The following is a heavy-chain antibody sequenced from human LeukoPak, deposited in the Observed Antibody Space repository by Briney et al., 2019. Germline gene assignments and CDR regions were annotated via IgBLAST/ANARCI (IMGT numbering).Heavy chain of an antibody. CDR3: ARDIAYCTGGTCGDYFDY. Sequence: PSETLSLTCTVSGGSIGSYYWSWIRQPAGKGLEWIGRMYTSGSTNYNPSLKSRVTMSVDTSKNQFSLKLTSVTAADTAVYYCARDIAYCTGGTCGDYFDYWGQGTLVTVSS. CDR2: MYTSGST. V-gene: IGHV4-4*07. CDR1: GGSIGSYY. D-gene: IGHD2-15*01. J-gene: IGHJ4*02.